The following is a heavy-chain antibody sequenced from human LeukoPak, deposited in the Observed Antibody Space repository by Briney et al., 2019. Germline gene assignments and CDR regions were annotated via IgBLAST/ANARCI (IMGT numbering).Heavy chain of an antibody. D-gene: IGHD3-22*01. V-gene: IGHV4-59*08. Sequence: SETLSLTCTVSGGSISIYYWNWIRQPPGKGLEWIGYIYYSGSTNYNPSLKSRVTISVDTSKNQFSLKLSSVTAADTAVYYCARHWEDDSSGYYFNWFDPWGQGTLVTVSS. CDR2: IYYSGST. CDR1: GGSISIYY. CDR3: ARHWEDDSSGYYFNWFDP. J-gene: IGHJ5*02.